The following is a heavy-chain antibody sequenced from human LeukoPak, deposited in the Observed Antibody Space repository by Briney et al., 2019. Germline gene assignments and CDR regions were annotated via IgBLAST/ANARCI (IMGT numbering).Heavy chain of an antibody. CDR3: AKGIVGASTDWLNP. J-gene: IGHJ5*02. V-gene: IGHV3-15*01. CDR1: GFTVSSNY. CDR2: IKSQSNGGTT. D-gene: IGHD1-26*01. Sequence: PGGSLRLSCAASGFTVSSNYMSWVRQAPGKGLEWVGRIKSQSNGGTTEYAAPVKGRFTISRDDSKDTLYLQMNSLSIEDTGIYYCAKGIVGASTDWLNPWGQGTQVTVSS.